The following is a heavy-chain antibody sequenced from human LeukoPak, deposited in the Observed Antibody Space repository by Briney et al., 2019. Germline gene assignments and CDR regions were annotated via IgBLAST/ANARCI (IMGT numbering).Heavy chain of an antibody. CDR1: GFTFSSYG. V-gene: IGHV3-30*18. Sequence: PGGSLRLSCAASGFTFSSYGMHWVRQAPGKGLEWVAVISYDGSNKYYADSVKGRFTISRDNSKSTLYLQMNSLRAEDTAVYYCAKDQDYYYGMDVWGQGTTVTVSS. CDR2: ISYDGSNK. J-gene: IGHJ6*02. CDR3: AKDQDYYYGMDV.